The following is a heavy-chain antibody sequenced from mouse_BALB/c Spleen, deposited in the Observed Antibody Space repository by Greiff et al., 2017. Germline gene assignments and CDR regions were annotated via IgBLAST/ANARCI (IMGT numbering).Heavy chain of an antibody. CDR1: GFNIKDTY. CDR3: ARAMGYMDY. Sequence: EVQVVESGAELVKPGASVKLSCTASGFNIKDTYMHWVKQRPEQGLEWIGRIDPANGNTKYDPKFQGKATITADTSSNTAYLQLSSLTSEDTAVYYCARAMGYMDYWGQGTSVTVSS. V-gene: IGHV14-3*02. D-gene: IGHD1-1*02. CDR2: IDPANGNT. J-gene: IGHJ4*01.